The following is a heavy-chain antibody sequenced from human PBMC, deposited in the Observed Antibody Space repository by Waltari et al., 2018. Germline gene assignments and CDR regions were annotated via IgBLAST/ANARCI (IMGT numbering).Heavy chain of an antibody. V-gene: IGHV3-30-3*02. CDR1: GCPCLSYS. J-gene: IGHJ3*02. CDR3: AKNNYRLNAFDI. Sequence: QLLLRESGGGVVQPGRSLRLSGAASGCPCLSYSMVWLRQAARQAPGKGLECVAVRSYDGSNKYYAGSVRGRFTISRDNSKNTLFLQMNCLRAEDTAVYYCAKNNYRLNAFDIWGQGTMVTVSS. CDR2: RSYDGSNK. D-gene: IGHD3-10*01.